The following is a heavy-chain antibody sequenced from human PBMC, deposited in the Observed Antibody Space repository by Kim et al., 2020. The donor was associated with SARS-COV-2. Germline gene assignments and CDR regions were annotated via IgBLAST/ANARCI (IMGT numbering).Heavy chain of an antibody. CDR3: AKDFYESSGYYYATY. Sequence: GGSLRLSCAASGFTFSNYAMNWVRQAPGKGLEWVSGISDSGDNTYYADSVKGRFTISRDNSKNMVFLQMNSLRVEDTAFYYGAKDFYESSGYYYATYWGQGTLVTVSS. CDR1: GFTFSNYA. V-gene: IGHV3-23*01. CDR2: ISDSGDNT. D-gene: IGHD3-22*01. J-gene: IGHJ4*02.